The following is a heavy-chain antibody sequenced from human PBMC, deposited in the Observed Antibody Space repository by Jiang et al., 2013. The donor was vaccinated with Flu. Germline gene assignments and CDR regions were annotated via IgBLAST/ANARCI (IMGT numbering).Heavy chain of an antibody. D-gene: IGHD4-17*01. V-gene: IGHV3-30*01. CDR2: ISYDGSNK. Sequence: WVAVISYDGSNKYYADSVKGRFTISRDNSKNTLYLQMNSLRAEDTAVYYCASTDFYGDYYFDYWGQGTLVTVSS. CDR3: ASTDFYGDYYFDY. J-gene: IGHJ4*02.